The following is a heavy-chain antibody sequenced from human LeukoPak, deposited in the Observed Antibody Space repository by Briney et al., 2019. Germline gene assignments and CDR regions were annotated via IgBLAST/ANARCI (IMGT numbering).Heavy chain of an antibody. V-gene: IGHV5-51*01. J-gene: IGHJ6*02. CDR3: ARHGLRVYYRNYYYYGMDV. CDR1: GYSFTSYW. Sequence: GESLKISCKGSGYSFTSYWIGWVRQMPGKGLEWMGIIYPGDSDTRYSPSFQGQVTISADKSISTAYLQWSSLKASDTAMYYCARHGLRVYYRNYYYYGMDVWGQGTTVTVSS. CDR2: IYPGDSDT. D-gene: IGHD3-3*01.